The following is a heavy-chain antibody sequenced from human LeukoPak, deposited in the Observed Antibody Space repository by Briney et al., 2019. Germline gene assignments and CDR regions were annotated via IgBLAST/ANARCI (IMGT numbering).Heavy chain of an antibody. V-gene: IGHV3-11*01. D-gene: IGHD4-23*01. CDR3: ARGLGGGNSVYFDY. CDR2: ISGSGSII. Sequence: GGSLRLSCAASGFTFSDYDMSWIRQAPGKGLEWVSYISGSGSIIYYADSVKGRFTISRDNAKNSLYLQMNSLRAEDTAVYYCARGLGGGNSVYFDYWGQGTLVTVSS. CDR1: GFTFSDYD. J-gene: IGHJ4*02.